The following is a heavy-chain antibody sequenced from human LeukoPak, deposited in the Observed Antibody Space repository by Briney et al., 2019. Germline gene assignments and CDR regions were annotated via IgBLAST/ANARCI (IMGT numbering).Heavy chain of an antibody. CDR3: ARLVPAYYYYYYMDV. J-gene: IGHJ6*03. CDR2: IYYSGST. V-gene: IGHV4-59*01. Sequence: SETLSLTCTVSGGSISSYYWSWIRQPPGKGLEWIGYIYYSGSTNYNPSLKSRVTISVDTSKNQFSLKLSSVTAADTAVYYCARLVPAYYYYYYMDVWGKGTTVTVSS. D-gene: IGHD2-2*01. CDR1: GGSISSYY.